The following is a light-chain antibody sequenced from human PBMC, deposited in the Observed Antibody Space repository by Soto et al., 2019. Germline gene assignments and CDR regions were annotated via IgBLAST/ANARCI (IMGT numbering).Light chain of an antibody. CDR1: SSDVGSYNL. Sequence: QSALTQPASVSGSPGQSITISCTGTSSDVGSYNLVSWYQQHPGKAPKLMIYEVSKRPSGVSNRFSGSKSGNTASLTTSGLQAEDEADYYCCSYAGSFWVFGGGTKVTVL. CDR2: EVS. J-gene: IGLJ3*02. CDR3: CSYAGSFWV. V-gene: IGLV2-23*02.